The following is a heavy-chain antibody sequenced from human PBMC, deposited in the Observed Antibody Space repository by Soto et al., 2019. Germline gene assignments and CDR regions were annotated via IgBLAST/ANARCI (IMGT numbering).Heavy chain of an antibody. D-gene: IGHD6-13*01. Sequence: GGSLRLSCAASGFTFSTYSMNWVRQAPGKGLEWVSYISGGSSAIHHADSVKGRFIISRDNAKNSLYLQMNSLRDEDTAVYYCARGIRSWPYCYYYYGMDVWGQATTVTVSS. CDR2: ISGGSSAI. J-gene: IGHJ6*01. CDR1: GFTFSTYS. V-gene: IGHV3-48*02. CDR3: ARGIRSWPYCYYYYGMDV.